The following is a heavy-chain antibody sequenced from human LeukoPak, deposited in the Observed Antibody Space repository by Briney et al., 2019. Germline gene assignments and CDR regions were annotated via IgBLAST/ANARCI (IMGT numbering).Heavy chain of an antibody. CDR2: IYYSGTT. CDR3: ARDPGRESFGVVISNWFDP. D-gene: IGHD3-3*01. V-gene: IGHV4-31*03. Sequence: SETLSLTCTVSGGSISSGGYYWSWIRQHPGKGLEWIGYIYYSGTTYYNPSLKSRVTIPLDTSKNQFSLKLSSVTAADTAVYYCARDPGRESFGVVISNWFDPWGQGTLVTVSS. J-gene: IGHJ5*02. CDR1: GGSISSGGYY.